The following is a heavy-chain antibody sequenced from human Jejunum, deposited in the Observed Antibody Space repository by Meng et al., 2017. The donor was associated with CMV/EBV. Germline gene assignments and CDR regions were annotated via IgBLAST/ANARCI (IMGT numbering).Heavy chain of an antibody. J-gene: IGHJ6*02. CDR3: VRDVRPGGADV. CDR1: GFTLMDSA. Sequence: CEHSGFTLMDSATHWIRQAPGKGLEWVSGIYGNDARIDYADSVKGRFTISRDPAKPALHLQMNGLRTEDTAVYYCVRDVRPGGADVWGQGTMVTVSS. CDR2: IYGNDARI. V-gene: IGHV3-9*01. D-gene: IGHD3-10*01.